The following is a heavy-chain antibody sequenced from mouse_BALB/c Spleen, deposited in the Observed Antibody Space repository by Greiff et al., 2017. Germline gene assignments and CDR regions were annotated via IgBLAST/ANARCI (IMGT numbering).Heavy chain of an antibody. J-gene: IGHJ2*01. D-gene: IGHD2-1*01. V-gene: IGHV3-6*02. Sequence: EVHLVESGPGLVKPSQSLSLTCSVTGYSITSGYYWNWIRQFPGNKLEWMGYISYDGSNNYNPSLKNRISITRDTSKNQFFLKLNSVTTEDTATYYCARSGYYGNYYFDYWGQGTTLTVSS. CDR3: ARSGYYGNYYFDY. CDR1: GYSITSGYY. CDR2: ISYDGSN.